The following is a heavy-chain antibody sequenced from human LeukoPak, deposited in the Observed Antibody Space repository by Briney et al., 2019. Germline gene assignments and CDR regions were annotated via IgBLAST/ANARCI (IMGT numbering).Heavy chain of an antibody. CDR3: ARAAGRCSSTSCYPPYYFDY. J-gene: IGHJ4*02. V-gene: IGHV1-3*01. Sequence: GASVKVSCKTSGYTFTNYAMHWVRQAPGQRLEWLGWINAANGNTKYSQKFQGRVIITRDTSASTAYMELSSLRSEDTAVYSCARAAGRCSSTSCYPPYYFDYWGQGTLVTVSS. CDR1: GYTFTNYA. CDR2: INAANGNT. D-gene: IGHD2-2*01.